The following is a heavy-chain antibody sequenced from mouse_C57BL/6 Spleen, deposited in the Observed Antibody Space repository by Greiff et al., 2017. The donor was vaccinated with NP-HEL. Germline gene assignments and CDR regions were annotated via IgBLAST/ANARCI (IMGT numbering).Heavy chain of an antibody. CDR1: GYTFTSYW. CDR3: ARRYYDYDGGFDY. J-gene: IGHJ2*01. CDR2: IDPSDSYT. D-gene: IGHD2-4*01. V-gene: IGHV1-50*01. Sequence: QVQLQQPGAELVKPGASVKLSCKASGYTFTSYWMQWVKQRHGQGLEWIGEIDPSDSYTNYNQKVKGKATLTVDTSSSTAYMQLSSLTSEDSAVYYCARRYYDYDGGFDYWGQGTTLTVSS.